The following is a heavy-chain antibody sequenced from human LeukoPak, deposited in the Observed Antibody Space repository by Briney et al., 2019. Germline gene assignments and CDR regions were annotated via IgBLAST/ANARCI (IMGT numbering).Heavy chain of an antibody. Sequence: ASVKVSCKVSGYTLTELSMHWVRQAPGKGLEWMGGFDPEDGETIYAQKFQGRVTMTEDTSTDTAYMELSSLRSEDTAVYYCATLNLYSSGWYVLRETRAGYYYYMDVWGKGTTVTVSS. CDR1: GYTLTELS. D-gene: IGHD6-19*01. J-gene: IGHJ6*03. CDR3: ATLNLYSSGWYVLRETRAGYYYYMDV. CDR2: FDPEDGET. V-gene: IGHV1-24*01.